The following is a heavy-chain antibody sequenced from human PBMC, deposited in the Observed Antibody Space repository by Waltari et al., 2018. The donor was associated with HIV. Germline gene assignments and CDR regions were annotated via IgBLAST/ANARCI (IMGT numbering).Heavy chain of an antibody. J-gene: IGHJ4*02. Sequence: QLQLQESGPGLVKPSETLSLTCTVSGGSISSSSYYWGWIRQPPGKGLEWIGSIYYSGSTHYNPSLKSRVTISVDTSKNQFSLKLSSVTAADTAVYYCASPARDYYDSSGYSAYFDYWGQGTLVTVSS. CDR3: ASPARDYYDSSGYSAYFDY. D-gene: IGHD3-22*01. CDR1: GGSISSSSYY. V-gene: IGHV4-39*01. CDR2: IYYSGST.